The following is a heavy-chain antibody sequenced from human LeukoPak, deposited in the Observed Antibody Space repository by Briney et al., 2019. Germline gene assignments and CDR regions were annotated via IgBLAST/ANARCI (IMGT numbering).Heavy chain of an antibody. CDR3: TKDGHSCHFDY. V-gene: IGHV3-43*02. D-gene: IGHD4-11*01. Sequence: GGSLRLSYAASGFTFDDYAMHWVRQAPGKGLEWVSLISEDGSSTYYADSVKGRFTISRDNSKNSLYLQMSSLRTEDTALYYCTKDGHSCHFDYWGQGTLVTVSS. J-gene: IGHJ4*02. CDR1: GFTFDDYA. CDR2: ISEDGSST.